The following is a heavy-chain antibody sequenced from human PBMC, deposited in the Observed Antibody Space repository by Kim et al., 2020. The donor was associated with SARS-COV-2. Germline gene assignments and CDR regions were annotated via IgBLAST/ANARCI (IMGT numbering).Heavy chain of an antibody. J-gene: IGHJ4*02. Sequence: SETLSLTCAVYGGSFSGYYWSWIRQPPGKGLEWIGEINHSGSTNYNPSLKSRVTISVDTSKNQFSLKLSSVTAADTAVYYCARVRDIVVVPAAIDYWGQGTLVTVSS. CDR2: INHSGST. CDR3: ARVRDIVVVPAAIDY. V-gene: IGHV4-34*01. D-gene: IGHD2-2*01. CDR1: GGSFSGYY.